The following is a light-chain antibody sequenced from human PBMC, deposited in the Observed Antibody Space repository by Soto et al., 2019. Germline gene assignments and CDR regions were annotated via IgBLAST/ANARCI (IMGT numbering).Light chain of an antibody. Sequence: EIVMTQSPATLSVSPGERATLSCRASQSVSSNLAWYQQKPGQAPRLLIYGASTRATGIPARFSGSWSGTKFTLTISSLQSEDFAVYYCQQYNNWPLTFGGGTKVEIK. CDR3: QQYNNWPLT. J-gene: IGKJ4*01. CDR2: GAS. CDR1: QSVSSN. V-gene: IGKV3-15*01.